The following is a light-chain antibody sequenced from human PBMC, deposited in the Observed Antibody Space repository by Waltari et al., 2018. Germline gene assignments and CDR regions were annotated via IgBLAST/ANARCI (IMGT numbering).Light chain of an antibody. CDR2: DVS. CDR3: CSYAGSYTFVV. J-gene: IGLJ2*01. V-gene: IGLV2-11*01. CDR1: SSDVGGYNY. Sequence: QSALTQPRSVSGSPGQSVTISCTGTSSDVGGYNYVSWYQHHPGKAPKLIIYDVSKRPSGGPDRFSGSKSGNTASLTISGLQAEDEADYYCCSYAGSYTFVVFGGGTKVTVL.